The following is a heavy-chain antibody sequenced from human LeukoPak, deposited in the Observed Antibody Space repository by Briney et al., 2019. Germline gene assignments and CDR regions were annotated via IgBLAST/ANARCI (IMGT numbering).Heavy chain of an antibody. CDR2: MNPNSGNT. CDR1: GYTFTSYD. D-gene: IGHD6-19*01. V-gene: IGHV1-8*01. J-gene: IGHJ4*02. Sequence: ASVKVSCKASGYTFTSYDINWVRQATGQELEWMGWMNPNSGNTGYAQKFQGRVTMTRNTSISTAYMELSSLRSEDTAVYYCARGLWEDSSGWYFDFDYWGQGTLVTVSS. CDR3: ARGLWEDSSGWYFDFDY.